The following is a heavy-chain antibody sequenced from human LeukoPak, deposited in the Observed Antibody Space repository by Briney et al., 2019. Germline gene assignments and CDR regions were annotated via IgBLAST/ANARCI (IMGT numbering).Heavy chain of an antibody. Sequence: GGSLRLSCVVSGFTFSNAWMNWVRQAPGTGLERVGRMKSKTNGGTTDYAAPVKGRITISRDDSTNTLPPQMNSRKTEDTAVYYCTTSLAGAVTAVYPFETWGQGDLVSVSS. J-gene: IGHJ5*02. CDR1: GFTFSNAW. V-gene: IGHV3-15*07. CDR2: MKSKTNGGTT. D-gene: IGHD2-21*02. CDR3: TTSLAGAVTAVYPFET.